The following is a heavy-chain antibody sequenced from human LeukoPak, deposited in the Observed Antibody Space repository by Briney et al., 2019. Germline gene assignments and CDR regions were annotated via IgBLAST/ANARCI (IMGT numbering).Heavy chain of an antibody. J-gene: IGHJ6*02. V-gene: IGHV1-2*02. CDR3: ARAQLMVYATGYYYGMDV. CDR2: VNPNSGGT. D-gene: IGHD2-8*01. CDR1: GYTFTGYY. Sequence: SVPVPCQACGYTFTGYYMQWVRQAPGPGLEWMGWVNPNSGGTNYAQKFQGRVTMTRDTSISTAYMELSGLRSDDTAVYYCARAQLMVYATGYYYGMDVWGQGTTVTVSS.